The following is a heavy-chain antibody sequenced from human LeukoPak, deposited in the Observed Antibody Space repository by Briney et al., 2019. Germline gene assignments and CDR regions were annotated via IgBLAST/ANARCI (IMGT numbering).Heavy chain of an antibody. D-gene: IGHD2-15*01. V-gene: IGHV1-8*01. CDR3: ARGVAAGLDY. CDR2: MNPNNGAT. J-gene: IGHJ4*02. CDR1: GYTFTSYD. Sequence: GASVKVSCKASGYTFTSYDINWVRQASGQGLEWLGWMNPNNGATDYAQSFQGRVTMTRDTSISTAYMDLSSLRSEDTAVYYCARGVAAGLDYWGQGTLVTVSS.